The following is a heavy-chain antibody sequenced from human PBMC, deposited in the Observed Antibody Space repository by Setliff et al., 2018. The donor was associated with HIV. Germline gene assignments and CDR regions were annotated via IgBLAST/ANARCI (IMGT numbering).Heavy chain of an antibody. CDR1: GGPISSSSYY. CDR2: IYSSGNT. V-gene: IGHV4-39*02. D-gene: IGHD1-7*01. J-gene: IGHJ6*03. Sequence: PSETLSLTCSVSGGPISSSSYYWGWIRQPPGKGLEWIGNIYSSGNTYYNPSLKSRLTMSVDTSKNQSSLKLSSVTAADTAVYYCARDRSNWNYGKNYMDVWGKGTTVTVSS. CDR3: ARDRSNWNYGKNYMDV.